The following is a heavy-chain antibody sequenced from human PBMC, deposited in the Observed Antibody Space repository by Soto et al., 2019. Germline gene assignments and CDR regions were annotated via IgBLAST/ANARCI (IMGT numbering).Heavy chain of an antibody. D-gene: IGHD2-21*01. V-gene: IGHV3-30*03. Sequence: QVQLVESGGGVVQPGRSLRLTCAASGFTFSSNGMHWVRQAPGKGLEWVSLLAYGGSRTYYGDSVRGRVTTSRDYSKKQQYMHMSSRRDDDPVVYGYASLVGGYMYDYCGKSSSWSQGSTVTVTS. CDR3: ASLVGGYMYDYCGKSSS. CDR2: LAYGGSRT. J-gene: IGHJ5*02. CDR1: GFTFSSNG.